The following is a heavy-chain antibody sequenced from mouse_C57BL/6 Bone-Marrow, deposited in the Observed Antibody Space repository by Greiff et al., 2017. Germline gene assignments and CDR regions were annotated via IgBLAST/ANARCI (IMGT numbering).Heavy chain of an antibody. CDR2: INPGSGGT. Sequence: QVQLQQSGAELVRPGTSVKVSCKASGYAFTNYLIEWVKQRPGQGLEWIGVINPGSGGTNYNEKFKGKATLTADKSSSTAYMQLSSLTSEDSAVYFCARSRGLRRQFAYWGQGTLVTVSA. D-gene: IGHD2-4*01. CDR3: ARSRGLRRQFAY. V-gene: IGHV1-54*01. CDR1: GYAFTNYL. J-gene: IGHJ3*01.